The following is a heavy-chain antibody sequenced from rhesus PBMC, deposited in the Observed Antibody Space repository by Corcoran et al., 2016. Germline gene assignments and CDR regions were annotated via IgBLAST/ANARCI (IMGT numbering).Heavy chain of an antibody. CDR1: GTSISDKW. V-gene: IGHV4-80*01. CDR3: ASYQDTGYRFDV. CDR2: ISGICGTT. D-gene: IGHD3-28*01. J-gene: IGHJ5-1*01. Sequence: QVQLQESGPGLTKPSETLSLTCTVSGTSISDKWWSGIRQAPGRGLEWIGGVRGLEVVGEISGICGTTKFHPSLKSRVNVSKDASKNHFSLTLNSVTAADTAVYYCASYQDTGYRFDVWGPGVLVTVSS.